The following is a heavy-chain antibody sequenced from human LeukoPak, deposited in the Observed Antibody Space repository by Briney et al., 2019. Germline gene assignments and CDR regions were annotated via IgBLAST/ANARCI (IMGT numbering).Heavy chain of an antibody. D-gene: IGHD3-10*01. Sequence: ASVKVSCKASGYTFTSYDINWVRQATGQGLEWMGWMNPNSGNTGYAQKFQGRVTMTRNTSISTAYMELSSLRAEGTAIYYCARYYKGTDYWGQGTLVTVSS. CDR2: MNPNSGNT. CDR1: GYTFTSYD. V-gene: IGHV1-8*01. CDR3: ARYYKGTDY. J-gene: IGHJ4*02.